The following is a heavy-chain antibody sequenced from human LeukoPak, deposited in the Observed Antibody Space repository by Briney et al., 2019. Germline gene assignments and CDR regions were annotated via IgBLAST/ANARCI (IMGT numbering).Heavy chain of an antibody. CDR1: GFTFSSYA. D-gene: IGHD3-10*01. V-gene: IGHV3-23*01. J-gene: IGHJ4*02. CDR2: ISPSGGVT. CDR3: AKAHVPTMIRGVVSSD. Sequence: GSLRLSCATSGFTFSSYAKSWVRQAPGKGLEWVSTISPSGGVTFYSDSVRGRFTISRDYSKDTLFLQMNSLRAEDTALYYCAKAHVPTMIRGVVSSDWGQGTLVTVSS.